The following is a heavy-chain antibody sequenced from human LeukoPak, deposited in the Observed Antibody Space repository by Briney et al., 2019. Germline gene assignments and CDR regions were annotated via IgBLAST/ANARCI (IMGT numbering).Heavy chain of an antibody. CDR1: GFTFSSYS. Sequence: GGSLRLSCAASGFTFSSYSMNWVRQAPGKGLEWVSSISSSSSYIYYADSVKGRFTISRDNAKNSLYLQMNSLRAEDTAVYYCAKEIAARPSDAFDIWGQGTMVTVSS. CDR3: AKEIAARPSDAFDI. D-gene: IGHD6-6*01. V-gene: IGHV3-21*04. CDR2: ISSSSSYI. J-gene: IGHJ3*02.